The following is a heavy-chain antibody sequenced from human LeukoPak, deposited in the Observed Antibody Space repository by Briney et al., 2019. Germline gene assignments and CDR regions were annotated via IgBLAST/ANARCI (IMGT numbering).Heavy chain of an antibody. V-gene: IGHV3-7*03. J-gene: IGHJ4*02. CDR2: IKEDGSEK. D-gene: IGHD6-13*01. CDR1: GLTFSNYW. CDR3: VKNSGWYRLDC. Sequence: PLGSLRLSCAASGLTFSNYWMTWVRQAPGKGLEWVADIKEDGSEKYYVDSMKGRFTISRDNAKNSLFLQMDSLRSEDTAVYYCVKNSGWYRLDCWGQGTLVTVSS.